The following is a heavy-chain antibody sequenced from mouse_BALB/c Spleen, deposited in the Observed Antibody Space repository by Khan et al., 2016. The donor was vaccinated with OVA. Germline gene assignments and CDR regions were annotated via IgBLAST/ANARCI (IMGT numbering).Heavy chain of an antibody. Sequence: VQLKQSGPDLVKPGASVKISCKASGYSFTVYYMTWVKQSHGKSPEWIGRVNPNNGDTNYNQNFKGKALLTVDKSSNTAYMELRSLTSEDSAVFYCARGYEFFPYWGQGTLVTVSA. V-gene: IGHV1-26*01. J-gene: IGHJ3*01. CDR1: GYSFTVYY. CDR2: VNPNNGDT. D-gene: IGHD2-12*01. CDR3: ARGYEFFPY.